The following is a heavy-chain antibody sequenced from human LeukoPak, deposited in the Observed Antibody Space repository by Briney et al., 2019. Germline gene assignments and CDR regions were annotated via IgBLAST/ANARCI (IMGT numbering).Heavy chain of an antibody. D-gene: IGHD1-14*01. CDR1: GFTFSSYW. J-gene: IGHJ4*02. V-gene: IGHV3-7*01. CDR3: ARDRQPPYEEPNFDY. Sequence: PGGSLRLSCAASGFTFSSYWMSWVRQAPGKGLEWVANIKQDGSEKYYVDSVKGRFTISRDNAKNSLYLQMNSLRAEDTAVYYCARDRQPPYEEPNFDYWGQGTLVTVSS. CDR2: IKQDGSEK.